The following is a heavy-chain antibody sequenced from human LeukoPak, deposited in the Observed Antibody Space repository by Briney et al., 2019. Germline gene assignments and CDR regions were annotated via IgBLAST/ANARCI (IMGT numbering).Heavy chain of an antibody. CDR2: IIPVFGTA. CDR1: GGSISSYG. Sequence: GASVKVSCKASGGSISSYGISWVRQAPGQGLEWMGRIIPVFGTANYAQKFQDRVTITADTVSNTAYMELTSLTSEDTAVYFCAKQGEIRQDYYMDVWGNGTALTVSS. J-gene: IGHJ6*03. V-gene: IGHV1-69*06. CDR3: AKQGEIRQDYYMDV. D-gene: IGHD1/OR15-1a*01.